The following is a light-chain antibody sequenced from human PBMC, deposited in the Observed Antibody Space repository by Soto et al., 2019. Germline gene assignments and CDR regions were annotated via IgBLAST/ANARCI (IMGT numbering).Light chain of an antibody. CDR2: DAS. V-gene: IGKV3-11*01. CDR3: QQRSSWIT. Sequence: IVLTQSPATLSLWPGETAILSCRASQSVSSYLSWYQQKPGQAPRLLIYDASSRAPGVPARFSGSGSGTDFTLTISSLEPEDFALYYCQQRSSWITVGQGTRLE. CDR1: QSVSSY. J-gene: IGKJ5*01.